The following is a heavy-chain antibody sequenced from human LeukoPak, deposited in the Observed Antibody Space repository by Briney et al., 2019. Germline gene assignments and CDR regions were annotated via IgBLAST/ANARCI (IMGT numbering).Heavy chain of an antibody. D-gene: IGHD6-19*01. CDR3: ASGRDSSGWYAYYYYYYMDV. Sequence: ASVKVSCKASGYTFTSYYMHWVRQAPGQGLEWMGIINPSGGSTSYAQKFQGRVTMTRDMSTSTVYMELSSLRSEDTAVYYCASGRDSSGWYAYYYYYYMDVWGKGTTVTVSS. V-gene: IGHV1-46*01. J-gene: IGHJ6*03. CDR1: GYTFTSYY. CDR2: INPSGGST.